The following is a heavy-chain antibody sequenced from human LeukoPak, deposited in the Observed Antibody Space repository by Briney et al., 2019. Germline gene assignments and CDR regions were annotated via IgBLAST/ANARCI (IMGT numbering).Heavy chain of an antibody. Sequence: SVKVSCKASGGTFSSYAISWVRQAPGQGLEWMGGIIPIFGTANYAQKFQGRVTITADKSTSTAYMELSSLGSEDTAVYYCARFITIFEVAPLGAFDIWGQGTMVTVSS. CDR2: IIPIFGTA. CDR1: GGTFSSYA. J-gene: IGHJ3*02. V-gene: IGHV1-69*06. CDR3: ARFITIFEVAPLGAFDI. D-gene: IGHD3-3*01.